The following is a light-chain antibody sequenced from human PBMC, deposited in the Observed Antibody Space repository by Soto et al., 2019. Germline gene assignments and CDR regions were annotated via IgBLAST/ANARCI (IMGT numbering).Light chain of an antibody. Sequence: EIVMTQSPDTLSVSPGETATLSCTASQSVGSNLAWYQQKPGQAPRLLISDASTRAAGLPARFSGSGSGTESTLTISGLQFEDFAVYYCQQSNNWPKTFGQGTKVEIK. J-gene: IGKJ1*01. V-gene: IGKV3-15*01. CDR2: DAS. CDR3: QQSNNWPKT. CDR1: QSVGSN.